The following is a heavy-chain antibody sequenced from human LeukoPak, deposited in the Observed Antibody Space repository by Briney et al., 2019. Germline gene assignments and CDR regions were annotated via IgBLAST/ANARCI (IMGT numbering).Heavy chain of an antibody. V-gene: IGHV3-23*01. CDR1: GFTFSSYA. D-gene: IGHD2-2*01. CDR3: AKDLGRWAPAANWFDP. CDR2: ISGSGGST. Sequence: GGSLRLSCAASGFTFSSYAMSWVRQAPGKGLEWVSAISGSGGSTYFADSVKGRFTISRYNSKNTLYLQMNSLRAEDTAVYYCAKDLGRWAPAANWFDPWGQGTLVTVSS. J-gene: IGHJ5*02.